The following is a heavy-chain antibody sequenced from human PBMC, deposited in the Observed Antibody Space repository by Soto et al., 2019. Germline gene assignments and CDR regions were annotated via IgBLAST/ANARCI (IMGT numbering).Heavy chain of an antibody. J-gene: IGHJ1*01. CDR1: GGTFSSYA. CDR3: SRGAGSSSGWYWGAEYFQH. CDR2: IIPIIGTA. Sequence: QVQLVQSGAEVKKPGSSVKVSCKASGGTFSSYAISWVRQAPGQGLEWMGGIIPIIGTANYAQKFQGRVTITAAKSTSTAYMELSSLRSEDTAVYYCSRGAGSSSGWYWGAEYFQHWGHGTLVTVSS. V-gene: IGHV1-69*06. D-gene: IGHD6-19*01.